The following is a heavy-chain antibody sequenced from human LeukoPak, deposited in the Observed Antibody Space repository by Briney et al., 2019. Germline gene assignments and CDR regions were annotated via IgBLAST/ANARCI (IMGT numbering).Heavy chain of an antibody. CDR1: GFTFSSYA. CDR2: ISYDGSNK. Sequence: GGSLRLSCAASGFTFSSYAMHWVRQAPGKGLEWVAVISYDGSNKYYADSVKGRFTISRDNSKNTLYLQMNSLRADDTAVYYCARDRVEDTVMVTVPDYWGQGTLVTVSS. J-gene: IGHJ4*02. V-gene: IGHV3-30*04. D-gene: IGHD5-18*01. CDR3: ARDRVEDTVMVTVPDY.